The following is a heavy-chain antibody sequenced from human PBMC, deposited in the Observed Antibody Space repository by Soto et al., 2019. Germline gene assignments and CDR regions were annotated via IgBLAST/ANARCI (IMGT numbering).Heavy chain of an antibody. D-gene: IGHD6-19*01. CDR2: ISPIFGTA. Sequence: QVQLVQSGAEVKQPGSSVKLSCTASGGTFSSYAISWVRQAPGQGLEWMGGISPIFGTANYAQTFQGRVTISADESTSTGYMKLGRLGSEYTAVYYCARGPSVACTLDYWGQGTLVTVSS. CDR3: ARGPSVACTLDY. CDR1: GGTFSSYA. V-gene: IGHV1-69*01. J-gene: IGHJ4*02.